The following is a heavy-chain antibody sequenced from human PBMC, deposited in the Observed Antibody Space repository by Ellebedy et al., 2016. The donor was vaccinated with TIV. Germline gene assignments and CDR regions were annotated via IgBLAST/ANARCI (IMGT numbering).Heavy chain of an antibody. CDR1: GFTFSSYG. V-gene: IGHV3-33*01. CDR3: ARDSWGIAVAPDY. J-gene: IGHJ4*02. D-gene: IGHD6-19*01. CDR2: IWYDGSNK. Sequence: GESLKISXAASGFTFSSYGMHWVRQAPGKGLEWVAVIWYDGSNKYYADSVKGRFTISRDNSKNSLYLQMNSLRDEDTAVHYCARDSWGIAVAPDYWGQGTLVTVSS.